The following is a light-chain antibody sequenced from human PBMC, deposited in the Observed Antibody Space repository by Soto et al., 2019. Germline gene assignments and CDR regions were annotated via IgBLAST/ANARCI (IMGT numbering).Light chain of an antibody. CDR3: QQYGGSPRT. J-gene: IGKJ1*01. CDR2: DAS. Sequence: EIVLTQSPATLSLSPGKRATLSCRASQSVSSYLAWYQQKRGQAPRLLIHDASSRATGIPDRFSGSGSGTDFTLTISRLEPEDFAVYYCQQYGGSPRTFGQGTKVDIK. V-gene: IGKV3-20*01. CDR1: QSVSSY.